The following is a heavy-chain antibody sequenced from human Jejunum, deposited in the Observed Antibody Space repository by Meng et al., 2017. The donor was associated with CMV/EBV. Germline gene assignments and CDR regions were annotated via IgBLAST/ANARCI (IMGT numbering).Heavy chain of an antibody. V-gene: IGHV7-4-1*02. Sequence: VQLGQSGSELKPPWASVKVSCRPSGYTFTSYAINWGRQAPGQGPDWMGWIDPNTGNPTYDQGFTGRFVFSLDTSVSTAYLQINSLRADDTAVYYCARDSPLDGYSLLDYWGQGTLVTVSS. J-gene: IGHJ4*02. CDR1: GYTFTSYA. D-gene: IGHD5-24*01. CDR2: IDPNTGNP. CDR3: ARDSPLDGYSLLDY.